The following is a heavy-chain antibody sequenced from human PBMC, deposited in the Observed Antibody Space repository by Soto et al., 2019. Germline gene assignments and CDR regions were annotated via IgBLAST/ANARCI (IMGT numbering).Heavy chain of an antibody. V-gene: IGHV4-34*01. CDR2: INHSGST. Sequence: SETLSLTXAVYGGSFSGYYWSWIRQPPGKGLEWIGEINHSGSTNYNPSLKSRVTISVDTSKNQFSLKLSSVTAADTAVYYCARQHPYHDFWSGYSLGYYYGMDVWGQGTTVTVS. CDR3: ARQHPYHDFWSGYSLGYYYGMDV. CDR1: GGSFSGYY. D-gene: IGHD3-3*01. J-gene: IGHJ6*02.